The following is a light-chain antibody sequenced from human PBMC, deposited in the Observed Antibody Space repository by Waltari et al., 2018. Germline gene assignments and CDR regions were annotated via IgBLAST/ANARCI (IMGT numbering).Light chain of an antibody. V-gene: IGLV2-14*03. CDR1: NSDVGAYHY. CDR2: DVN. Sequence: QSTLTQPASVSGSPGQSITISCTGTNSDVGAYHYVSWYQQLPGKAPKLMIYDVNKWPSGVSNRFSGSKSGNTASLTISGLQAEDEADYYCSSYTNRDTHVIFGGGTKLTVL. CDR3: SSYTNRDTHVI. J-gene: IGLJ2*01.